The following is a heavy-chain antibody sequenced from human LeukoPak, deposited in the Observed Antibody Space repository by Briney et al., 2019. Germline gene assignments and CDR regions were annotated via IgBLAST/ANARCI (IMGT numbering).Heavy chain of an antibody. V-gene: IGHV3-15*01. D-gene: IGHD4-17*01. CDR3: TTDLGVTVTGYNWFDP. Sequence: GGSLRLSCAASGITFSNAWMSWVRQAPGKGLEWVGRIKSKTDGGTTDYAAPVKGRFTISRDDSKNTLYLQMNSLKTEDTAVYYCTTDLGVTVTGYNWFDPWGQGTLVTVSS. CDR2: IKSKTDGGTT. CDR1: GITFSNAW. J-gene: IGHJ5*02.